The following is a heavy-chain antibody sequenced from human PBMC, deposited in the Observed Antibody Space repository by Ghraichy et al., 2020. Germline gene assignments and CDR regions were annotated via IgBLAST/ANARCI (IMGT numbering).Heavy chain of an antibody. V-gene: IGHV3-23*01. CDR2: ISGSGGRT. CDR1: GFTFSSYA. J-gene: IGHJ4*02. D-gene: IGHD3-22*01. Sequence: GGSLRLSCAASGFTFSSYAMSWVRQAPGKGLEWVSAISGSGGRTYSADSVKGRFTISRDNSKNTLYLQMNSLRAEDTAVYYCAKVHTYYYDSSGYYPTPFLNYWGQGTLVTFSS. CDR3: AKVHTYYYDSSGYYPTPFLNY.